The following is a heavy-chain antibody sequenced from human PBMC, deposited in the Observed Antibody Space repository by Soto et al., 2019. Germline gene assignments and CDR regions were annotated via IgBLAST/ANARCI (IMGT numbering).Heavy chain of an antibody. CDR3: SRSAQSLWGVGFAY. V-gene: IGHV3-30-3*01. CDR1: GFTFSSYA. J-gene: IGHJ4*02. D-gene: IGHD3-16*02. CDR2: ISYDGSNK. Sequence: QVQLVESGGGGVQPGRSLRLSCAASGFTFSSYAMHWVRHAPGEGLEWLAVISYDGSNKYYADSVKGRFTISRDNSKNTLYLQMNSLRAEDTAVYYCSRSAQSLWGVGFAYWGQGTLVTVSS.